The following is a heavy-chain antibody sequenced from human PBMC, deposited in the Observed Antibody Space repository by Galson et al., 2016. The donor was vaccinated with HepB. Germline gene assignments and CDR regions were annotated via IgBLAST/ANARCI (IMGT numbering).Heavy chain of an antibody. CDR3: ARALDISGWRPTFH. CDR1: GGSISSSTSY. CDR2: IYYTGTT. D-gene: IGHD6-19*01. Sequence: SETLSLTCTVSGGSISSSTSYWGWIRQPPGKGLEWIANIYYTGTTHYNPSPNSRVTLSVDTSKNQFSRKLSSVTAADTAVYHCARALDISGWRPTFHWGQGTQVTGSS. J-gene: IGHJ4*02. V-gene: IGHV4-39*01.